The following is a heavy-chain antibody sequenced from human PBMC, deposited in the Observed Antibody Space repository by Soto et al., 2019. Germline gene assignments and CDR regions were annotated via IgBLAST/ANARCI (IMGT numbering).Heavy chain of an antibody. J-gene: IGHJ5*02. Sequence: SETLSLTCTVSGGSVSTGSYYWSWIRQPPGKGLEWIGYIYYSGSTNYNPSLKSRVTISIDTSKNQFSLRLASVTAADTAFYYCGSVRPSGYVLSWGQGTLVTVSS. CDR3: GSVRPSGYVLS. V-gene: IGHV4-61*01. D-gene: IGHD6-25*01. CDR2: IYYSGST. CDR1: GGSVSTGSYY.